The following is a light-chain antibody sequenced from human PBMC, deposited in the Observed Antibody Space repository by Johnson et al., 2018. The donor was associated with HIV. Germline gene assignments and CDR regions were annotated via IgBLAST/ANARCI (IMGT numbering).Light chain of an antibody. Sequence: QSVLTQPPSVSAAPGQKVTISCSGSSSNIGNNYVSWYQQLPGTAPKLLIYENNKRPSGIPDRFSCSKSGTSATLAITGLQTGDEADYYCGTWDSSLSALFGTGTKVTVL. CDR1: SSNIGNNY. CDR2: ENN. J-gene: IGLJ1*01. CDR3: GTWDSSLSAL. V-gene: IGLV1-51*02.